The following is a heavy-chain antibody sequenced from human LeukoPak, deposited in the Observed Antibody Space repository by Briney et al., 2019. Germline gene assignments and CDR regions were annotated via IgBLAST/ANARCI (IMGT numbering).Heavy chain of an antibody. CDR3: ATLLGPSDY. Sequence: PGGSLILSCAASGFTFSDYYMSWIRQAPGKGLEWVSYISSSSSYTNYADSVKGRFTISRDNAKNSLYPQMNSLRAEDTAVYYCATLLGPSDYWGQGTLVTVSS. J-gene: IGHJ4*02. CDR2: ISSSSSYT. D-gene: IGHD3-10*01. CDR1: GFTFSDYY. V-gene: IGHV3-11*03.